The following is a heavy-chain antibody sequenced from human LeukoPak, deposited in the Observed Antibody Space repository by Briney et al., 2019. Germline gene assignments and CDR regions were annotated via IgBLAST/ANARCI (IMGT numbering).Heavy chain of an antibody. CDR2: INPSGGST. J-gene: IGHJ4*02. Sequence: ASVKVSCKASGDTFSSYYMHWVRQAPGQGLEWMGIINPSGGSTTYAQKFQGRVTMTRDTSTSTVYMELSSLRSEDTAMYYCARGGVLRFLEHLDYWGQGTLVTVSS. CDR1: GDTFSSYY. CDR3: ARGGVLRFLEHLDY. V-gene: IGHV1-46*01. D-gene: IGHD3-3*01.